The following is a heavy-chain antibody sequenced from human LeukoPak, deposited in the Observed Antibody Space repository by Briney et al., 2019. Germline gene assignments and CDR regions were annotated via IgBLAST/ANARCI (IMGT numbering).Heavy chain of an antibody. J-gene: IGHJ5*02. D-gene: IGHD6-13*01. V-gene: IGHV1-18*04. CDR2: ISTYNGNT. CDR1: GYTFTSYA. CDR3: ARGHPYSNNRFDP. Sequence: ASVKVSCKASGYTFTSYAIHWVRQAPGQGLEWMGWISTYNGNTNYAQKLQGRVTITTDTSTNTAYMELRRPRSDDTAVYYCARGHPYSNNRFDPWGQGTLITVSS.